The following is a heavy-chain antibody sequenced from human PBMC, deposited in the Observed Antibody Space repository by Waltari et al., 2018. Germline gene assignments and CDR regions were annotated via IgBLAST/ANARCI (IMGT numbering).Heavy chain of an antibody. CDR3: ARLAYDSSNAFDI. D-gene: IGHD3-22*01. J-gene: IGHJ3*02. CDR1: GGSISSSSYY. Sequence: QLQLQESGPGLVKPSETLSLTCTVSGGSISSSSYYWGWIRQPPGKGLEWIGSIYYSGSTYYNPSLNSRVTISVDTSKNQFSLKLSSVTAADTAVYYCARLAYDSSNAFDIWGQGTMVTVSS. V-gene: IGHV4-39*07. CDR2: IYYSGST.